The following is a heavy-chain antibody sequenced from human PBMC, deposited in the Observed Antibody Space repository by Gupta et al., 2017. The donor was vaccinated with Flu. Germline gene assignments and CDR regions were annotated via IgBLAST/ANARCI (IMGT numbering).Heavy chain of an antibody. D-gene: IGHD6-13*01. CDR1: GFTFSSSW. V-gene: IGHV3-7*04. Sequence: EVQLVESGGGLVQPGGSLRLSCAASGFTFSSSWMSWVRQAPGKGLEWVANIKQDGSEKYYVDSVKGRFTISRDNAKNSLYLQMNSLRAEDTAVYYCAREVRIAAAGAYYYYGMDVWGQGTTVTVSS. CDR3: AREVRIAAAGAYYYYGMDV. J-gene: IGHJ6*02. CDR2: IKQDGSEK.